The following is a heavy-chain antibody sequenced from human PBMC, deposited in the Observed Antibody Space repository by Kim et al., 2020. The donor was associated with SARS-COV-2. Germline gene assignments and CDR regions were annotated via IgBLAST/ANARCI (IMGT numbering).Heavy chain of an antibody. J-gene: IGHJ5*02. D-gene: IGHD2-15*01. CDR2: ST. Sequence: STNYTPSIQSRVIMSIDTAKNQFSLKLSSVTAADTAVYYCAREMLHNWFDPWGQGTLVTVSS. CDR3: AREMLHNWFDP. V-gene: IGHV4-4*07.